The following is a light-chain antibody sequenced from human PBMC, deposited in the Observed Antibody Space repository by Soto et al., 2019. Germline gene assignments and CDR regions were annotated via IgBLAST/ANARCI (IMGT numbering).Light chain of an antibody. CDR3: QSYGSSLSAL. J-gene: IGLJ2*01. Sequence: QSVLTQPPSVSGAPGQRVTISCTGSSSNIGAGYDVHWYQQLPGTAPKLLIYGNSNRPSGVPDRFSGSKSGTSAPLAITGLQAEDDADYYCQSYGSSLSALFGGGTKVTVL. V-gene: IGLV1-40*01. CDR2: GNS. CDR1: SSNIGAGYD.